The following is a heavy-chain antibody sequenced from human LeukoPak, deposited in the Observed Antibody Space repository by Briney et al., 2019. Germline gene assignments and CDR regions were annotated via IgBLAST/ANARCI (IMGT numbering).Heavy chain of an antibody. J-gene: IGHJ3*02. CDR3: AKDRGVSSWYAFDI. D-gene: IGHD6-13*01. V-gene: IGHV3-30*18. CDR1: GFTFSSYG. CDR2: ISYDGSNK. Sequence: GGSLRLSCAASGFTFSSYGMHWVRQAPGKGLEWVAVISYDGSNKYYADSVKGRFTISRDNSKNTLYLQMNSVRAEDTAVYYCAKDRGVSSWYAFDIWGQGTMVTVSS.